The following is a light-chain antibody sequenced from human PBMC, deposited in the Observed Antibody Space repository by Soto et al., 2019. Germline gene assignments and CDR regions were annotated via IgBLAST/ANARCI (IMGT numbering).Light chain of an antibody. CDR2: GAD. V-gene: IGKV3-20*01. Sequence: EILMTQSIATLSLSPGSRSTLSWMASQSVSSSYLAWYQQKPGQAARLLIYGADSRATGIPDRFSGSGSGTDFTLTIRRMEPEDFAVYYCKQYGSSQWTFGQGTKVDIK. CDR3: KQYGSSQWT. J-gene: IGKJ1*01. CDR1: QSVSSSY.